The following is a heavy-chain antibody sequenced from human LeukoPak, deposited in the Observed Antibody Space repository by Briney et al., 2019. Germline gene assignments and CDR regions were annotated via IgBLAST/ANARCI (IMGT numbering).Heavy chain of an antibody. CDR2: ISYDGSNK. D-gene: IGHD4-17*01. Sequence: GGSLRLSCAASGFTFSSYGMHWVRQAPGKGLEWVAVISYDGSNKYYAESVKGRFTISRDNSKNTLYLQMNSLRAEDTAVYYCAKGHDYAAYWGQGTLVTVSS. J-gene: IGHJ4*02. CDR1: GFTFSSYG. V-gene: IGHV3-30*18. CDR3: AKGHDYAAY.